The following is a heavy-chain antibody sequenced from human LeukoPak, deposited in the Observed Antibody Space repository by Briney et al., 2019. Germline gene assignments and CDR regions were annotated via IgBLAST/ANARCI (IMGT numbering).Heavy chain of an antibody. CDR1: GFTFSSYS. V-gene: IGHV3-48*04. J-gene: IGHJ4*02. CDR2: ISSSSSTM. CDR3: ARVDSSMRVDY. Sequence: GGSLRLSCAASGFTFSSYSMNWVRQAPGKGLEWVSYISSSSSTMYYADSVKGRFTISRDNAKNSLYLQMNSLRAEDTAVYYCARVDSSMRVDYWGQGTLVTVSS. D-gene: IGHD6-13*01.